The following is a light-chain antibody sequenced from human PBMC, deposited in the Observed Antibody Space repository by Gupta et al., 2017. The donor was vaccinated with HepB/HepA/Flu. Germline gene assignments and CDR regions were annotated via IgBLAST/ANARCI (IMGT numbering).Light chain of an antibody. Sequence: VLTHSPGTLSLSPGERASLSCRASQSVSSSYLAWYQQKPGQSPRLLMYGASSRVTGVPDRLRGSGSGTDFTLTISRLEPEDFAVYYCQHYGSSPPGTFGQGTRLETK. V-gene: IGKV3-20*01. CDR1: QSVSSSY. CDR3: QHYGSSPPGT. J-gene: IGKJ5*01. CDR2: GAS.